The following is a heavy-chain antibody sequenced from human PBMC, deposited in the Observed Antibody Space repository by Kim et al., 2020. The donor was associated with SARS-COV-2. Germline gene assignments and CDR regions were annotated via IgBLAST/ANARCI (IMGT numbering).Heavy chain of an antibody. Sequence: RTYDNPSLQSRVTISVDTSKNQFSLKLSSVTAADTAVYYCAREWQGWFDPWGQGTLVTVSS. CDR2: RT. CDR3: AREWQGWFDP. J-gene: IGHJ5*02. V-gene: IGHV4-31*02.